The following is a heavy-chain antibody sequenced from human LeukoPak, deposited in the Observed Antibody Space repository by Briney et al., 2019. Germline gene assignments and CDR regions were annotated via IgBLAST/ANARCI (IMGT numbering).Heavy chain of an antibody. CDR3: ARDRSHIVVVDYYGMDV. J-gene: IGHJ6*02. V-gene: IGHV3-11*01. CDR2: ISSSGSTI. Sequence: GGSLRLSCAASGFTVSSNYMSWVRQAPGKGLEWVSYISSSGSTIYYADSVKGRFTISRDNAKNSLYLQMNSLRAEDTAVYYCARDRSHIVVVDYYGMDVWGQGTTVTVSS. D-gene: IGHD2-2*01. CDR1: GFTVSSNY.